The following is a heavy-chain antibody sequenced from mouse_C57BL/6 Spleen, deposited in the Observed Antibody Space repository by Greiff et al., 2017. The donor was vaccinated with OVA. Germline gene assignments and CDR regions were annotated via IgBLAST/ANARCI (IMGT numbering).Heavy chain of an antibody. J-gene: IGHJ3*01. V-gene: IGHV1-69*01. CDR1: GYTFTSYW. Sequence: QVQLQQPGAELVMPGASVKLSCKASGYTFTSYWMHWVKQRPGQGLEWIGEIDPSDSYTNYNQKVKGKSTLTVDKSSSTAYMQLSSLTSEDSAVYYCARPHAGGFAYWGQGTLVTVSA. CDR2: IDPSDSYT. CDR3: ARPHAGGFAY.